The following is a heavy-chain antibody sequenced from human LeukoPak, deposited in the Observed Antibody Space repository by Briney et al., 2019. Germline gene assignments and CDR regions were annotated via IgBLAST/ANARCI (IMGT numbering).Heavy chain of an antibody. CDR3: ARGGSGGTYYYYGMDV. CDR1: GGTFSNYA. J-gene: IGHJ6*02. Sequence: ASVTVSCMASGGTFSNYAISWVRQARGQGLEWMGRIIPILGIANYAQKFQGRVTITADKSTSTAYMELSSLRSEDKAVYYCARGGSGGTYYYYGMDVWGQGTTVTVSS. V-gene: IGHV1-69*04. D-gene: IGHD6-19*01. CDR2: IIPILGIA.